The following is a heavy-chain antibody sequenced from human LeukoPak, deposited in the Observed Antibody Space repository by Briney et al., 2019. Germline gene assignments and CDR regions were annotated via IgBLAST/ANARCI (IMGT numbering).Heavy chain of an antibody. J-gene: IGHJ5*02. CDR1: SGSINRSNSY. CDR3: ARGRGSSGPRWFDP. CDR2: IHYSGST. D-gene: IGHD6-19*01. V-gene: IGHV4-39*07. Sequence: SETLSLTCTVSSGSINRSNSYWGWIRQPPGKGLEWIGSIHYSGSTYYNPSLKSRVTISVDTSKNQFSLKLSSVTAADTAVYYCARGRGSSGPRWFDPWGQGTLVTVSS.